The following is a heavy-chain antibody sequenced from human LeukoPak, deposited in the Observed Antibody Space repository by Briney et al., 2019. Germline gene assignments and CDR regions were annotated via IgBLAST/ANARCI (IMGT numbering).Heavy chain of an antibody. CDR3: ARVAAAGTTGIDY. Sequence: SQTLSLTCAVSGGSISSGGYAWSWIRQPPGKGLEWIGYIYHSGSTYYNPSLKSRVTISVDRSKNQFSLKLSSVAAADTAVYYCARVAAAGTTGIDYWGQGTLVTVSS. V-gene: IGHV4-30-2*01. D-gene: IGHD6-13*01. CDR2: IYHSGST. CDR1: GGSISSGGYA. J-gene: IGHJ4*02.